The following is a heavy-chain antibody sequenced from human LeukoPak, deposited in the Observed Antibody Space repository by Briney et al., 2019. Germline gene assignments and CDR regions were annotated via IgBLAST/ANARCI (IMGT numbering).Heavy chain of an antibody. D-gene: IGHD6-19*01. J-gene: IGHJ4*02. Sequence: GGSLRLSCAASGFPFSNYAMSWVRQAPGKGLEWVSAISGSGGSTYYADSVKDRFTISRDNSKNTLYLQMNSLRAEDTAVYYCAKLTPYSSGWPPDYWGQGTLVTVSS. V-gene: IGHV3-23*01. CDR1: GFPFSNYA. CDR3: AKLTPYSSGWPPDY. CDR2: ISGSGGST.